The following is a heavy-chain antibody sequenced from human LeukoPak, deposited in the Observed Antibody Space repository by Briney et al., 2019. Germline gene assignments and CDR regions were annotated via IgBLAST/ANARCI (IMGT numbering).Heavy chain of an antibody. D-gene: IGHD3-10*01. V-gene: IGHV3-74*01. CDR2: INSDGSST. CDR1: GFTFSSYW. Sequence: GGSLRLSCAASGFTFSSYWMHWVRQAPGKGLVWVSLINSDGSSTNYADSVKGRFTISRDNAKNTLYLQMNSLRAEDTAVYYCARGGVLLWFGELLDQYYFDYWGQGTLVTVSS. J-gene: IGHJ4*02. CDR3: ARGGVLLWFGELLDQYYFDY.